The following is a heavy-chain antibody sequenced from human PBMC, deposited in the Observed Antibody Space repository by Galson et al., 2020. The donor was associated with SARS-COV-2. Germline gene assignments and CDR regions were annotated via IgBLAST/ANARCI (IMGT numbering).Heavy chain of an antibody. V-gene: IGHV3-33*01. CDR3: ASTQYCSSTSCPMGMDV. CDR2: IWYDGSNQ. D-gene: IGHD2-2*01. CDR1: GFTFSSYG. J-gene: IGHJ6*02. Sequence: QLGESLKISCAASGFTFSSYGMHWVRQAPGKGLEWVAAIWYDGSNQYYADSVKGRFTISRDNSKNTLYLQMNSLRAEDTAVYYCASTQYCSSTSCPMGMDVWGQGTTVTVSS.